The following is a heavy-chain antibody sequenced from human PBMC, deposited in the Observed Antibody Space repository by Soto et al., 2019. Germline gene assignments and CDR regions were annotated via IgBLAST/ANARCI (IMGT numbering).Heavy chain of an antibody. D-gene: IGHD6-13*01. CDR2: IDPSDSYT. CDR3: ARPLLYSSSWADGFDI. CDR1: GYSFTSYW. J-gene: IGHJ3*02. V-gene: IGHV5-10-1*01. Sequence: GESLKISCKGSGYSFTSYWISWVRQMPGKGLEWMGRIDPSDSYTNYSPSFQGHVTISADKSISTAYLQWSSLKASDTAMYYCARPLLYSSSWADGFDIWGQGTMVTVSS.